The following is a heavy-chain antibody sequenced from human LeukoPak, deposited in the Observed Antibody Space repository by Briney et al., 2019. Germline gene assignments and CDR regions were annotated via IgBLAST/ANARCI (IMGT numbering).Heavy chain of an antibody. V-gene: IGHV3-7*01. CDR2: MKVDGSDI. D-gene: IGHD2-2*01. Sequence: PGGSLRLSCAASGFTFTNDFMTWVRQAPGKGLEWVADMKVDGSDIHYVDSVKGRFTISRDNSKNTLYLQMDSLRAEDTAVYYCARDPRYQLLPFDYWGQGTLVTVSS. CDR3: ARDPRYQLLPFDY. J-gene: IGHJ4*02. CDR1: GFTFTNDF.